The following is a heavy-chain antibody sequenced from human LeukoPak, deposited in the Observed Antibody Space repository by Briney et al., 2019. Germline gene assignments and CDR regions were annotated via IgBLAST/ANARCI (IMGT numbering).Heavy chain of an antibody. D-gene: IGHD1-26*01. V-gene: IGHV4-39*01. Sequence: SETLSLTCTVSGASISGTAYYWGWVRQPPRKGLEWIGNIYYSGSTYYNASLQSRVTISIDTSKNQFSLRLSSVTAADTAMYFCAKGGGYGLIDYWGQGTLVTVSS. CDR3: AKGGGYGLIDY. J-gene: IGHJ4*02. CDR1: GASISGTAYY. CDR2: IYYSGST.